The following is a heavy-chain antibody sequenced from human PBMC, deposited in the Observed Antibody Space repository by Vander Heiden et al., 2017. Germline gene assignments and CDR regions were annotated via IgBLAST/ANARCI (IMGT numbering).Heavy chain of an antibody. CDR2: ISYDGSNK. J-gene: IGHJ6*02. CDR1: GLTFGSYG. D-gene: IGHD3-10*01. V-gene: IGHV3-30*18. Sequence: QVQLVEPGGGVVQPGSSLVLSSAASGLTFGSYGMHWVRQAAGKGIEWVAVISYDGSNKYYADSVKGRFTISRDNSKNTLYLQMNSLRAEDTAVYYCAKEVGENTIYGMDVWGQGTTVTVSS. CDR3: AKEVGENTIYGMDV.